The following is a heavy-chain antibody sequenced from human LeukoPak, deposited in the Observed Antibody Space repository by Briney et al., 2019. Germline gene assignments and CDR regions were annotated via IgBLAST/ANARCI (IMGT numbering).Heavy chain of an antibody. CDR3: ARDLVPDYYGMDV. J-gene: IGHJ6*02. V-gene: IGHV4-4*02. CDR1: GGSISSSNW. CDR2: IYHSGST. Sequence: PSETLSLTCAVSGGSISSSNWWSWVRQPPGKGLEWIGEIYHSGSTNYNPSLKSRVTISVDKSKNQFSLKLSSVTAADTAVYYCARDLVPDYYGMDVWGQGTTVTVSS.